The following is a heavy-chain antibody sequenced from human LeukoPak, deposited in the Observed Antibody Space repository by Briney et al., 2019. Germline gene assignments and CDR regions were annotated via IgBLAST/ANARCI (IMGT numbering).Heavy chain of an antibody. D-gene: IGHD6-19*01. J-gene: IGHJ4*02. V-gene: IGHV4-59*01. CDR1: GGSISSYY. CDR2: IYYSGRT. Sequence: SETLSLTCTVSGGSISSYYWSWIRQPPGKGLEWIGYIYYSGRTNYNPSLKSRVTISVDTSKNQFSLKLSSVTAADTAVYYCARDTAVAGYDYWGQGTLVTVSS. CDR3: ARDTAVAGYDY.